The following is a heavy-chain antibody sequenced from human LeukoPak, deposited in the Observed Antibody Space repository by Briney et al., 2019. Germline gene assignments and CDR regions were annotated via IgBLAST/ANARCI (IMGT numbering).Heavy chain of an antibody. CDR1: GFTFSTYN. V-gene: IGHV3-21*01. CDR2: ISSGSSYI. CDR3: ARYNPEEPYNWFDP. D-gene: IGHD1-1*01. Sequence: GGSLRLSCAASGFTFSTYNMNWVRQAPGKGLEWISAISSGSSYIYYANSVKGRFTVSRDNAMKSLFLQMNSLTAEDTAVYYCARYNPEEPYNWFDPWGQGTLVPVSS. J-gene: IGHJ5*02.